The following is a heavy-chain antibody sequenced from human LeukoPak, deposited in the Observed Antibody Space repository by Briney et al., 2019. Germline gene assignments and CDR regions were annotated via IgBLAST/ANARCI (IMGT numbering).Heavy chain of an antibody. CDR2: ISSSTSYI. V-gene: IGHV3-21*04. Sequence: GGSLRLSCAASGFTFSSYNMNWVRQAPGKGLEWVSSISSSTSYIYYADSVKGRFTISRDNAKNSLYLQMNSLRAEDTAVYYCARDAPAKVVPASKTPALDYWGQGTLVTVSS. D-gene: IGHD2-2*01. CDR1: GFTFSSYN. J-gene: IGHJ4*02. CDR3: ARDAPAKVVPASKTPALDY.